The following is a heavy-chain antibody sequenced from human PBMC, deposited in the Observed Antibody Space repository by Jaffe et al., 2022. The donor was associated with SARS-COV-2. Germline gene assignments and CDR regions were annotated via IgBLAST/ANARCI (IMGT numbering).Heavy chain of an antibody. J-gene: IGHJ6*02. CDR2: IDPIDSNT. CDR3: ARQESPHPGAVPLDV. Sequence: VQLVQSGAEVKKPGESLRISCQASGYKFTTFWITWVRQTSGKGLEWMGNIDPIDSNTDYSPSFQGHVSFSVDKSTTTAYLHLRSLKASDSAIYFCARQESPHPGAVPLDVWGQGTTVTVSS. D-gene: IGHD7-27*01. V-gene: IGHV5-10-1*03. CDR1: GYKFTTFW.